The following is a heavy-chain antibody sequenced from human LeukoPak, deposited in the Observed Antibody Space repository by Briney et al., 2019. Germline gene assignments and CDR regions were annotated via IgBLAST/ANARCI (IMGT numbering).Heavy chain of an antibody. J-gene: IGHJ4*02. CDR1: GYTFTSYG. CDR2: ISAYNGNT. Sequence: ASVKVSCKASGYTFTSYGINWVRQAPGQGLEWMGWISAYNGNTNYAQELQGRVTMTTDTSTSTAYMELRSLRSDDTAVYYCARDRRSYCSGAGCDSGNDYWGQGTLVTVSS. CDR3: ARDRRSYCSGAGCDSGNDY. D-gene: IGHD2-15*01. V-gene: IGHV1-18*01.